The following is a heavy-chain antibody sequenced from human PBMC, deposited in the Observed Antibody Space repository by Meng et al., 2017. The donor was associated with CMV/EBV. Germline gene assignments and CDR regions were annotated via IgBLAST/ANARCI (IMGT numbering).Heavy chain of an antibody. CDR2: IYYSGST. Sequence: GSLRLSCTVSGGSVISGSYYWSWIRQPPGKGLEWIGYIYYSGSTNYNPSLKSRVTISVDTSKNQFSLKLSSVTAADTAVYYCARDRVHYDFWSPSNYYYGMDVWGQGTTVTVSS. D-gene: IGHD3-3*01. CDR3: ARDRVHYDFWSPSNYYYGMDV. CDR1: GGSVISGSYY. J-gene: IGHJ6*02. V-gene: IGHV4-61*01.